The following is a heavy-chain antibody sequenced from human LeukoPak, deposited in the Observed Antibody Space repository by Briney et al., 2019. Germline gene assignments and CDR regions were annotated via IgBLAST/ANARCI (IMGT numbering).Heavy chain of an antibody. CDR3: ARGGTGDDAFDI. J-gene: IGHJ3*02. D-gene: IGHD7-27*01. Sequence: SETLSLTCTVSGYSISSGYYWGWIRQPPGKGLEWIGSIYHSGSTYYNPSLKSRVTISVDTSKNQFSLKLSSVTAADAAVYYCARGGTGDDAFDIWGQGTMVTVSS. CDR1: GYSISSGYY. CDR2: IYHSGST. V-gene: IGHV4-38-2*02.